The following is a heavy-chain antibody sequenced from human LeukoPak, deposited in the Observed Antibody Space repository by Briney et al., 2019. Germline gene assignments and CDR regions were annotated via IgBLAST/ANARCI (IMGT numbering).Heavy chain of an antibody. CDR2: VIPLFGTT. J-gene: IGHJ4*02. Sequence: SVKVSCKASGYTSTSYGISWVRQAPGQGLEWMGGVIPLFGTTHYAENFQGRLTLIADRSTSTVFMELMSLRSDDTAVYFCARGPNWAYFFDYWGQGTLLTVSS. CDR3: ARGPNWAYFFDY. V-gene: IGHV1-69*06. D-gene: IGHD3-16*01. CDR1: GYTSTSYG.